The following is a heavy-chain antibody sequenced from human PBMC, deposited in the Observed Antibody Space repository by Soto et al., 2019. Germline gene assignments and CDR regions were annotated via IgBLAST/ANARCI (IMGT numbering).Heavy chain of an antibody. CDR2: IYHSGNT. D-gene: IGHD5-18*01. CDR3: ARSDTSMADY. Sequence: QVQLQESGPGLVKPSGTLSLTCAVSGGSINSAYWWSWVRQPPGKGLEWIGEIYHSGNTNYTPSLKSRVTISLDKSKNQFSLKLSSVTAADTAVYYCARSDTSMADYWGQGTLVTVAS. CDR1: GGSINSAYW. V-gene: IGHV4-4*02. J-gene: IGHJ4*02.